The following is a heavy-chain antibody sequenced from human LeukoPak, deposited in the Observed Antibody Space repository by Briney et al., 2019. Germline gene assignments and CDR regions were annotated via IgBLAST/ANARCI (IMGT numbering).Heavy chain of an antibody. CDR2: ISGSGGST. J-gene: IGHJ4*02. D-gene: IGHD3-10*01. CDR3: ARAYGSGSYYTRDYYFDY. V-gene: IGHV3-23*01. Sequence: GGSLRLSCAASGFTFSSYGMSWVRQAPGKGLEWVSAISGSGGSTYYADSVKGRFTISRDDSKNTLYLQMNSLRAEDTAVYYCARAYGSGSYYTRDYYFDYWGQGTLVTVSS. CDR1: GFTFSSYG.